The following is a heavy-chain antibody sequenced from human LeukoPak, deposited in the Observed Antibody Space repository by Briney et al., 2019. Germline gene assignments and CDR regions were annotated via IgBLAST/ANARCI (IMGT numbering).Heavy chain of an antibody. V-gene: IGHV4-39*01. CDR3: ARYVVYGSGKYYFDY. CDR1: GGSVSSTTYF. Sequence: SETLSLTCTVSGGSVSSTTYFWSWIRQPPGKGLEWIASINYSGSTYYNPSLKSRVTISVDTSENQFSLKLSSVTAADTAVYYCARYVVYGSGKYYFDYWGQGTLVTVSS. J-gene: IGHJ4*02. CDR2: INYSGST. D-gene: IGHD3-10*01.